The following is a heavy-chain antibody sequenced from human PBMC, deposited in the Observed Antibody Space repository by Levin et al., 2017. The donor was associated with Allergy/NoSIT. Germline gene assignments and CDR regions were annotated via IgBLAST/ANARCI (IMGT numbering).Heavy chain of an antibody. CDR2: IYYSGST. D-gene: IGHD3-3*01. V-gene: IGHV4-31*03. Sequence: SETLSLTCTVSGGSISSGGYYWSWIRQHPGKGLEWIGYIYYSGSTYYNPSLKSRVTISVDTSKNQFSLKLSSVTAADTAVYYCARALVPNYDFWSGGGDGMDVWGQGTTVTVSS. J-gene: IGHJ6*02. CDR1: GGSISSGGYY. CDR3: ARALVPNYDFWSGGGDGMDV.